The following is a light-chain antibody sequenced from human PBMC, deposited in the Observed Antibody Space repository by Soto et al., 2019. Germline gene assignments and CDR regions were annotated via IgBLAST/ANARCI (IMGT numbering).Light chain of an antibody. CDR1: GSDVGGYKY. J-gene: IGLJ1*01. V-gene: IGLV2-14*03. CDR2: DVS. Sequence: QSALTQPASVSGSPGQSITISCSGTGSDVGGYKYVSWYQQHPGKAPKVLIFDVSNRPSGVSNRFSGSKSGNTASLTISGLQAEDEADYYCSSYVSSGYVFGAGTRSPS. CDR3: SSYVSSGYV.